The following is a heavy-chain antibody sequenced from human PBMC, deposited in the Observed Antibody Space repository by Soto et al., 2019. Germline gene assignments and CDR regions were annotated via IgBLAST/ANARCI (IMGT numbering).Heavy chain of an antibody. CDR2: IGSDGARD. J-gene: IGHJ4*02. Sequence: QVQLVESGGGVVQPGGSLRLSCAASGFTFGRHGMHWVRQAPGKGLEWVAVIGSDGARDSYADSMKGRFSISRDNGQNTLYLQINSLRVEATAVYYCARDDDYPDNGLDYWGQGTLVTVSS. V-gene: IGHV3-33*01. CDR3: ARDDDYPDNGLDY. D-gene: IGHD4-17*01. CDR1: GFTFGRHG.